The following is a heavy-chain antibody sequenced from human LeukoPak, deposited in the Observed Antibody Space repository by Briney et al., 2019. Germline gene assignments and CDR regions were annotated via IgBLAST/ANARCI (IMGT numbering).Heavy chain of an antibody. Sequence: PGGSLRLSCAASGFTFSSYSMNWVRQAPGKGLEWVSSISSSSSYIYYADSVKGRFTISRDNAKNSLYLQMNSLRAEDTAVYYCARVAEGVIGHSDYWGQGTLVTVSS. D-gene: IGHD2-21*01. CDR2: ISSSSSYI. V-gene: IGHV3-21*01. J-gene: IGHJ4*02. CDR1: GFTFSSYS. CDR3: ARVAEGVIGHSDY.